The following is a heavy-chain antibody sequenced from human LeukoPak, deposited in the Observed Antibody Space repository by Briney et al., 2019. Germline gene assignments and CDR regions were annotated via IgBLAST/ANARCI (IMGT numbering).Heavy chain of an antibody. V-gene: IGHV4-61*02. CDR3: ARGLGRSTARPYYMDV. J-gene: IGHJ6*03. Sequence: SETLSLTCTVSGGSISSGSYYWSWIRLPAGKGLEWIGRIYTSGSTNYNPSLKSRVTISVDTSRNHFSLKLSALTAADRPWYYCARGLGRSTARPYYMDVWGKGTTVTVSS. CDR2: IYTSGST. CDR1: GGSISSGSYY. D-gene: IGHD1-26*01.